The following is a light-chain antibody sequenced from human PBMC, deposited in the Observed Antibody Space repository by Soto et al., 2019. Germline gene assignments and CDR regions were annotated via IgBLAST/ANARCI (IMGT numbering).Light chain of an antibody. CDR2: HAS. V-gene: IGKV1-5*01. CDR3: QQYNSYS. CDR1: QSISTW. J-gene: IGKJ1*01. Sequence: DIQMTQSPSTLPASVGDRVTITCRASQSISTWLAWYQQKPVTTPKVLIYHASNLQSGVPSMFSGSGAGTEFTLTISSLQADEFATYDCQQYNSYSFGQGTKVEIK.